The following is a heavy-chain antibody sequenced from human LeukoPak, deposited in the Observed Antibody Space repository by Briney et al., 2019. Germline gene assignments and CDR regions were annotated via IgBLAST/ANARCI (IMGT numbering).Heavy chain of an antibody. Sequence: PSGTLSLTCAVSGGSISSSNWWSWVRPPPGKGLEWIGEIYHSGSTNYNPSFKSRVTISVDKSKNQFSLKLSSVTAADTAVYYCARAESLGYCSSTSCHTPRVAFDIWGQGTMVTVSS. J-gene: IGHJ3*02. CDR2: IYHSGST. CDR1: GGSISSSNW. V-gene: IGHV4-4*02. CDR3: ARAESLGYCSSTSCHTPRVAFDI. D-gene: IGHD2-2*01.